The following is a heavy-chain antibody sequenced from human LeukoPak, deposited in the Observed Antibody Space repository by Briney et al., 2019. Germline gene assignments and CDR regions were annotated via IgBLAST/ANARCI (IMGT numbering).Heavy chain of an antibody. CDR2: INPSGGST. CDR3: ARDTQLEYLDY. D-gene: IGHD6-13*01. Sequence: ASVKVSCKASGYTFTSYYMHWVRQAPGQGLEWMGIINPSGGSTSYAQKFQGRVTMTRDTSTNTVYMELSSLRSEDTAVYYCARDTQLEYLDYWGQGTLVTVSS. V-gene: IGHV1-46*01. CDR1: GYTFTSYY. J-gene: IGHJ4*02.